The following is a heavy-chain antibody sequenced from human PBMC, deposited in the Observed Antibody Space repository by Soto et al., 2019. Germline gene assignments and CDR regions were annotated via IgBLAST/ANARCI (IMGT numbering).Heavy chain of an antibody. CDR3: ASPYDSSADDAFDI. V-gene: IGHV1-18*01. Sequence: GASVKVSCKASGYTFTSYGISWVRQAPGQGLEWMGWISAYNGNTNYAQKLQGRVTMTTDTSTSTAYMELRSLRSDDTAVYYCASPYDSSADDAFDIWGQGTMVTVSS. CDR2: ISAYNGNT. J-gene: IGHJ3*02. D-gene: IGHD3-22*01. CDR1: GYTFTSYG.